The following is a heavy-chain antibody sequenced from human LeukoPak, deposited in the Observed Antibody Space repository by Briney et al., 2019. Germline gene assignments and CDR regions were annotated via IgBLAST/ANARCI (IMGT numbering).Heavy chain of an antibody. D-gene: IGHD5-12*01. V-gene: IGHV3-48*01. CDR1: GFTFSSYS. Sequence: PGGSLRLSCAASGFTFSSYSMNWVRQAPGKGLEWVSYISSSSSTIYYADSVKGRFTISRDNAKNSLYLRMNSLRAEDTAVYYCARGFRVATIDWFDPWGQGTLVTVSS. CDR2: ISSSSSTI. J-gene: IGHJ5*02. CDR3: ARGFRVATIDWFDP.